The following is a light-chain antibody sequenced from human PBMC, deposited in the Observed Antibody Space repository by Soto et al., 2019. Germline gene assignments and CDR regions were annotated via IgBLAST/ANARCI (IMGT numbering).Light chain of an antibody. V-gene: IGLV1-40*01. CDR2: ANS. CDR1: SSNSGAGYD. Sequence: QSVLTQPPSVSGAPGQRVIISCTGSSSNSGAGYDVHWYQQLPGTAPKLLIYANSNRPSGVPDRFSGSKSGTSASLAITGLHAEDEADYYCQSFDSILSARVFGTGTKLTVL. CDR3: QSFDSILSARV. J-gene: IGLJ1*01.